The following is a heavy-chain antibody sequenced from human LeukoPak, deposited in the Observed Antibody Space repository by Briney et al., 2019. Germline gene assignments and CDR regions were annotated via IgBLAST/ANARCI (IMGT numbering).Heavy chain of an antibody. Sequence: GASVKVSCKASGYTFTSYYMHWVRQAPGQGLEWMGRINPNSDDTNYAQKFQGRVTLTRDTSINTAYMELTRLRSDDTAIYYCARGPVTPIQNWFDPWGQGTLVTVSS. J-gene: IGHJ5*02. V-gene: IGHV1-2*06. D-gene: IGHD4-17*01. CDR3: ARGPVTPIQNWFDP. CDR2: INPNSDDT. CDR1: GYTFTSYY.